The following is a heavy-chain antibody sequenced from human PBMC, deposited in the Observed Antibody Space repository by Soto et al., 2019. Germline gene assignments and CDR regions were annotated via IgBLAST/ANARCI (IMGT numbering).Heavy chain of an antibody. V-gene: IGHV1-69*01. Sequence: QVQLVQSGAEVKKPGSSVKVSCKASGGTFGSYAISWVRQAPGQGLEWMGGIIPIPGTANYAQKFQGRVTIAADEPTSTAYMELSSLRSEDTAVYYCARSQGSSTSLEIYYYYYYGIDVWGQGTTVTVSS. CDR3: ARSQGSSTSLEIYYYYYYGIDV. CDR1: GGTFGSYA. J-gene: IGHJ6*02. D-gene: IGHD2-2*01. CDR2: IIPIPGTA.